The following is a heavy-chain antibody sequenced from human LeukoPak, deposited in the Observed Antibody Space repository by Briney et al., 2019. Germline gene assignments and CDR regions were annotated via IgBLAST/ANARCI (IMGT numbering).Heavy chain of an antibody. Sequence: PGGSLRLSCVASGFTFSNYAMTWVRQAPGKGLEWVSDISGSGGITYYADSVRGRLTISRDNSLNTLYLQMNSLRAEDTAVYYCAKAVAGYRYFDLWGRGTLLTVSS. D-gene: IGHD6-19*01. CDR3: AKAVAGYRYFDL. J-gene: IGHJ2*01. CDR1: GFTFSNYA. CDR2: ISGSGGIT. V-gene: IGHV3-23*01.